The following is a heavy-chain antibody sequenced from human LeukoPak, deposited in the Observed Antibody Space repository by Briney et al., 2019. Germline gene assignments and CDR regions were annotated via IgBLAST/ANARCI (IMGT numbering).Heavy chain of an antibody. CDR3: ARDKSGLNYYDSSGSIDAFVI. J-gene: IGHJ3*02. CDR2: ISSSSSYI. D-gene: IGHD3-22*01. Sequence: GGSLSLSCAASGFTFSSYSMNWVRQAPGQGLEWVSSISSSSSYIYYADSVKGRFTISRDNAKNSLYLQMNSLRAEDTAVYYCARDKSGLNYYDSSGSIDAFVIWGQGTRLTVSS. V-gene: IGHV3-21*01. CDR1: GFTFSSYS.